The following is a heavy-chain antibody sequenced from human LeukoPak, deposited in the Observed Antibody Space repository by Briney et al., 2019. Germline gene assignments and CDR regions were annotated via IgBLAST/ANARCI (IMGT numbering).Heavy chain of an antibody. J-gene: IGHJ4*02. CDR3: ARGPSDYGDYGIDY. Sequence: PSETLSLTCTVSGGSISSSSYYWGWLRQPPGKGLEWIGSIYYSGSTYYNPSLKSRVTISVDTSKNQFSLKLGSVTAADTAVYYCARGPSDYGDYGIDYWGQGTLVTVSS. CDR2: IYYSGST. D-gene: IGHD4-17*01. CDR1: GGSISSSSYY. V-gene: IGHV4-39*07.